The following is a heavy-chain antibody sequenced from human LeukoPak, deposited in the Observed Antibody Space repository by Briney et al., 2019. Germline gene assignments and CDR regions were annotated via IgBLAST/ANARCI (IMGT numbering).Heavy chain of an antibody. CDR3: ARGIFGVVINDY. Sequence: SETLSLTCTVSGGSISSSNYYWGWIRQPPGKGLEWIGSIYYSGSTFYSPSLKSRVTISVDTSKNQFSLKLSSVTAADTAVYYCARGIFGVVINDYWGQGTLVTVSS. CDR2: IYYSGST. J-gene: IGHJ4*02. D-gene: IGHD3-3*01. CDR1: GGSISSSNYY. V-gene: IGHV4-39*01.